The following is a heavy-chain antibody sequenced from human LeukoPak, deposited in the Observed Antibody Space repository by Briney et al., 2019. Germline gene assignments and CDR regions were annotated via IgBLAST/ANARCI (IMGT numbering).Heavy chain of an antibody. CDR3: ARVATPSRNYYYYGMDV. CDR2: INPSGGTT. J-gene: IGHJ6*02. V-gene: IGHV1-46*01. CDR1: GYTFTSYS. Sequence: ASVKVSCKPSGYTFTSYSMHWVRQAHGQGLEWMGIINPSGGTTRYAQKFQGRVTMTRDTTTSTVYMELSSLRSEDTAVYYCARVATPSRNYYYYGMDVWGQGATVTVSS. D-gene: IGHD2-2*01.